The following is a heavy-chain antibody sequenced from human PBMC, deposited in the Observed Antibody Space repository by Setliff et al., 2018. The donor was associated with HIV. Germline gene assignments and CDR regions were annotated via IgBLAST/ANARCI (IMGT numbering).Heavy chain of an antibody. CDR3: AKDYHRATIRDYYYYGMDV. Sequence: GGSLRLSCAASVFTFNYYGMNWVRQVPGKGLEWVAFIRIDGSDKHYVDSVKGRFTISRDNSKHSLYLQMNSLRAEDTALSYCAKDYHRATIRDYYYYGMDVWGKGTTVTVSS. V-gene: IGHV3-30*02. D-gene: IGHD5-12*01. J-gene: IGHJ6*04. CDR2: IRIDGSDK. CDR1: VFTFNYYG.